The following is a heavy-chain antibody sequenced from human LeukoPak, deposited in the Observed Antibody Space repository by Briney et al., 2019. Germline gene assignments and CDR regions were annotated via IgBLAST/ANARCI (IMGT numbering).Heavy chain of an antibody. CDR1: GYTFTSYD. J-gene: IGHJ3*02. CDR2: MNPNSGNT. V-gene: IGHV1-8*01. Sequence: ASVKVSCKASGYTFTSYDINWVRQATGQGLEWMGWMNPNSGNTGYAQKFQGRVTMTEDTSTDTAYMELSSLRSEDTAVYYCATTYCSGGSCYSPQGAFDIWGQGTMVTVSS. D-gene: IGHD2-15*01. CDR3: ATTYCSGGSCYSPQGAFDI.